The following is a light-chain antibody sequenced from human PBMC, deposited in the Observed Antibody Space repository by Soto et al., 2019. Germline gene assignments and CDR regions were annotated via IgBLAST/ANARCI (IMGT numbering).Light chain of an antibody. CDR1: SSNIGSKT. CDR3: AAWDDSLNGPV. CDR2: SNN. J-gene: IGLJ2*01. Sequence: QSVLTQPPSASGTPGQRVTISCSGSSSNIGSKTVSWYQQFPETAPKLLMYSNNQRPSGVPDRFSGSKSDTSASLAISGLQSEDEADYYCAAWDDSLNGPVFGGGTKVTVL. V-gene: IGLV1-44*01.